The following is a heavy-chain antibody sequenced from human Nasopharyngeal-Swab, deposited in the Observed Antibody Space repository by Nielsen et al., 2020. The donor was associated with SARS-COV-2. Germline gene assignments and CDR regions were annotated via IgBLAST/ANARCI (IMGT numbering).Heavy chain of an antibody. CDR1: GFTFSNYW. Sequence: GGSLRLSRAVSGFTFSNYWIHWVRQAPGKGLVWVSRINSDGSRTGYADSVKGRFAISRDNAKNTVYLEMNSLRAEDTAVYYCARDFDKTGDWGQGTLVTVSS. D-gene: IGHD7-27*01. J-gene: IGHJ4*02. V-gene: IGHV3-74*01. CDR2: INSDGSRT. CDR3: ARDFDKTGD.